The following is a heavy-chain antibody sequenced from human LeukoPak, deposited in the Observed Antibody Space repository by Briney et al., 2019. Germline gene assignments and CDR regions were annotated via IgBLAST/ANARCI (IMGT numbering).Heavy chain of an antibody. V-gene: IGHV3-48*03. CDR2: ISGSGKSI. D-gene: IGHD5-12*01. J-gene: IGHJ4*02. Sequence: GGSLRLSCSASGFTFSSYEMNWVRQAPGKGLEWVSYISGSGKSIYYGDSVKGRFTISRDNAKNSLFLQMNSLRVEDTAVYYCARNLYRSLPLFDFWGQGTLVTVSS. CDR3: ARNLYRSLPLFDF. CDR1: GFTFSSYE.